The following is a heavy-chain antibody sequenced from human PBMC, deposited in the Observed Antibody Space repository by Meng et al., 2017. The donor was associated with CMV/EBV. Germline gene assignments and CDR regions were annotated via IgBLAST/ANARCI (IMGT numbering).Heavy chain of an antibody. D-gene: IGHD1-26*01. J-gene: IGHJ6*02. V-gene: IGHV3-64*02. CDR1: GFTFSSYA. CDR3: ARSVGELPVYYYGMDV. CDR2: TSSNGGST. Sequence: GGSLRLSCAASGFTFSSYAMHWVRQAPGKGLEYVSATSSNGGSTYYADSVKGRFTISRDNSKNTLYLQMGSLRAEDMAVYYCARSVGELPVYYYGMDVWGQGTTVTVSS.